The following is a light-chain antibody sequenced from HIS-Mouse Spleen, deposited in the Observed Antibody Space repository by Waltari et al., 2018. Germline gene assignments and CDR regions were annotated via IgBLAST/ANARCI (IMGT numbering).Light chain of an antibody. J-gene: IGLJ2*01. CDR2: DVS. V-gene: IGLV2-11*01. CDR1: SSAAGGYDY. CDR3: CSYAGSYTYVV. Sequence: QSALTQPRAVSGSPGQSATISCTGTSSAAGGYDYVSWYQQHPGKAPKLMIYDVSKRPSGVPDRFSGSKSGNTASLTISGLQAEDEADYYCCSYAGSYTYVVFGGGTKLTVL.